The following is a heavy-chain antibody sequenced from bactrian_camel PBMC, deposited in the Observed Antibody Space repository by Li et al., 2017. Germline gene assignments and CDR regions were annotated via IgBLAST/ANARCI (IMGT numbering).Heavy chain of an antibody. V-gene: IGHV3S1*01. D-gene: IGHD4*01. CDR3: AKGPGYYSEWDA. J-gene: IGHJ6*01. CDR1: GSTFSNNW. CDR2: ISIGGSST. Sequence: QVQLVESGGGLVQPGGSLRLSCAASGSTFSNNWMHWVRQAPGKGLEWVSTISIGGSSTYYADSVKDRFTISRDNTKNTLHLRLNGLKPEDTAIYYCAKGPGYYSEWDAWGQGTQVTVS.